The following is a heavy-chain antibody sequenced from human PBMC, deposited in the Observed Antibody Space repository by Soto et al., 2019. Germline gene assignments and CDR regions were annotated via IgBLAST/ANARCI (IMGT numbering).Heavy chain of an antibody. CDR3: ARTLDY. J-gene: IGHJ4*02. Sequence: SETLSLTCTVSGGSISSYYWSWIRQPPGKGLEWIGYIYYSGSTNYNPSLKSRVTISVDTSKNQFSLKLSSVTAADTAVYYCARTLDYWGQGTLVTVSS. CDR1: GGSISSYY. CDR2: IYYSGST. V-gene: IGHV4-59*01.